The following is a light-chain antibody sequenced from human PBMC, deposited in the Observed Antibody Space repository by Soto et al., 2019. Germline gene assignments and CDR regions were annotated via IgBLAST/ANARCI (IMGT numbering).Light chain of an antibody. J-gene: IGKJ4*01. V-gene: IGKV2-28*01. CDR1: QSLLHSNGYHH. Sequence: DIVMTQSPLSLPVTPGEPASISCRSSQSLLHSNGYHHLDWYLQKPGQSAQLLLYWGSYRASGVPDRFSGSGSGTDFTLKISRVEAEDVGVYYCMHSLQILPLTFGGGTKVEI. CDR2: WGS. CDR3: MHSLQILPLT.